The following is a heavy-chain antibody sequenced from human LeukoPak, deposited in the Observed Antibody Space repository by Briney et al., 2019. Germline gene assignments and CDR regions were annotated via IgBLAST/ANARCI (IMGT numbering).Heavy chain of an antibody. CDR3: ARRSI. J-gene: IGHJ4*02. CDR2: ISSSSTYI. CDR1: GFTLRSYT. Sequence: PGGSLRLSCAASGFTLRSYTMDWVRQAPGRGLEWVSSISSSSTYIYYADSVEGRFTVSRDNAKNSLYLQMNSLRAEDTAVYYCARRSIWGQGTLVTVSS. V-gene: IGHV3-21*01.